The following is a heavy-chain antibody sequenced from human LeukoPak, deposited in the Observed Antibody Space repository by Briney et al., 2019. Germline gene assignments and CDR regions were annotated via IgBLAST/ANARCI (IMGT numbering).Heavy chain of an antibody. CDR3: ATYSRE. CDR2: ISSCSSYI. CDR1: GFTFSNYT. V-gene: IGHV3-21*01. D-gene: IGHD5-18*01. Sequence: GGSLRLSCAASGFTFSNYTMNWVRQAPGKGLEWVSSISSCSSYIYYVDSLKGRFTISRDNAKNSLYLQMNSLRAEDTAVYYCATYSREWGQGTLVTVSS. J-gene: IGHJ4*02.